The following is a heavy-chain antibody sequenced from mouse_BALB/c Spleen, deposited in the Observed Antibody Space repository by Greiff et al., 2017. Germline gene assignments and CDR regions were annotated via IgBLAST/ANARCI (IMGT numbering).Heavy chain of an antibody. D-gene: IGHD1-1*01. Sequence: QVQLQQSGAELVKPGASVKLSCKASGYTFTSYWMHWVKQRPGQGLEWIGEINPSNGRTNYNEKFKSKATLTVDKSSSTAYMQLSSLTSEDSAVYYCASGDYDGRDYAMDYWGQGTSVTVSS. CDR1: GYTFTSYW. CDR3: ASGDYDGRDYAMDY. V-gene: IGHV1S81*02. CDR2: INPSNGRT. J-gene: IGHJ4*01.